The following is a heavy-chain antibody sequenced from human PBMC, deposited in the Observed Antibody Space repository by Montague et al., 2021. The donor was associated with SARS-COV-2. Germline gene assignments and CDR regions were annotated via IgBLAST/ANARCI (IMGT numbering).Heavy chain of an antibody. J-gene: IGHJ4*02. D-gene: IGHD1-26*01. V-gene: IGHV3-21*01. CDR3: ASDRGELHAADY. CDR2: ISSSSSYI. CDR1: GFTSSSYS. Sequence: SLRLSCAASGFTSSSYSMNWVRQAPGKGLEWVSSISSSSSYIYYADSVKGRFTISGDNAKNSLYLQMNSLRAEDTAVYYCASDRGELHAADYWGQGTLVTVSS.